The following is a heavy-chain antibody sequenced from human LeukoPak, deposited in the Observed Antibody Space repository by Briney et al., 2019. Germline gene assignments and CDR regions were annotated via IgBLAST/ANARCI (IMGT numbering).Heavy chain of an antibody. J-gene: IGHJ6*02. CDR1: GGSISGSNW. CDR2: IYHSGST. CDR3: ASIAAAGGDYYYYGMDV. Sequence: SGTLSLTCAVSGGSISGSNWWSWVRQPPGKGLEWIGEIYHSGSTNYNPSLKSRVTISVDKSKNQFSLKLSSVTAADTAVYYCASIAAAGGDYYYYGMDVWGQGTTVTVSS. D-gene: IGHD6-13*01. V-gene: IGHV4-4*02.